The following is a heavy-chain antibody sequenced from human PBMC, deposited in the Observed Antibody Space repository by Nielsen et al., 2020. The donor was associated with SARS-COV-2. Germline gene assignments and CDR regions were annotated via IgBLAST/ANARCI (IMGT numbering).Heavy chain of an antibody. D-gene: IGHD3-22*01. CDR1: RYTFTSYG. CDR3: ARVWGDSSGYYADY. V-gene: IGHV1-18*01. Sequence: ASVKVSCKASRYTFTSYGISWVRQAPGQGLEWVGWISTYNGDTNYAQKLQGRVTMTTDTSTSTAYMELRSLTSDDTAVYYCARVWGDSSGYYADYWGQGTLVTVSS. J-gene: IGHJ4*02. CDR2: ISTYNGDT.